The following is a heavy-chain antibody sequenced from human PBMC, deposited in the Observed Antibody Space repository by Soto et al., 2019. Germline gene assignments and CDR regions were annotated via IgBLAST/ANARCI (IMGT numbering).Heavy chain of an antibody. D-gene: IGHD2-15*01. CDR1: GFTFDDYA. J-gene: IGHJ5*02. Sequence: GGSLRLSCAASGFTFDDYAMNWVRQAPGKGLEWVSGISWNSGSIGYADSVKGRFTISRDNAKNSLYLQMNSLRAEDTALYYCAKDGVLAGGWFDPWGQGTLVTVSS. V-gene: IGHV3-9*01. CDR3: AKDGVLAGGWFDP. CDR2: ISWNSGSI.